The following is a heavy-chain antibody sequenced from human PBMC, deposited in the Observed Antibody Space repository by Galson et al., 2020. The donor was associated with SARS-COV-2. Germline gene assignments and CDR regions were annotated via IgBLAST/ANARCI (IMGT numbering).Heavy chain of an antibody. CDR2: INPNTGGT. J-gene: IGHJ6*04. Sequence: ASVKVSCKTSGYTFTGYYLHWVRQAPGQGLEWMGWINPNTGGTDQAQKFQDRVSMTSDTFIRTAYLEVSRLRPDDTAVYYCARDLGPGIAATGDSWGKGTTVSVSS. V-gene: IGHV1-2*02. D-gene: IGHD6-13*01. CDR3: ARDLGPGIAATGDS. CDR1: GYTFTGYY.